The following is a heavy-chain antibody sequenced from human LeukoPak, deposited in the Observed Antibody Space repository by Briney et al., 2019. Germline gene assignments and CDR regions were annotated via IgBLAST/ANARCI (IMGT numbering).Heavy chain of an antibody. V-gene: IGHV1-2*02. CDR1: GYTFTGHY. D-gene: IGHD5-24*01. CDR2: INPNSGGT. CDR3: ARDRDGFSSDNYMDV. J-gene: IGHJ6*03. Sequence: GASVKVSCKASGYTFTGHYIHWVRQASGQGLEWMGWINPNSGGTNYAQKFQGRVTMTRDTSISTAYMELSRLRSDDTAVYYYARDRDGFSSDNYMDVWGKGTTVTVSS.